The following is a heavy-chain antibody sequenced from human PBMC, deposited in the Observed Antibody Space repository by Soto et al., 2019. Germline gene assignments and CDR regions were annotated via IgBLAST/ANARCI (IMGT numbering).Heavy chain of an antibody. CDR1: GYTFTSYY. Sequence: GASVKVSCKASGYTFTSYYMHWVRQAPGQGLEWMGIINPSGGSTSYAQKFQGRVTMTRDTSTSTVYMELSSLRSEDTAVYYCARDMYRYSRSYLPMDVWGQGTTVTVSS. J-gene: IGHJ6*02. D-gene: IGHD1-26*01. CDR2: INPSGGST. V-gene: IGHV1-46*01. CDR3: ARDMYRYSRSYLPMDV.